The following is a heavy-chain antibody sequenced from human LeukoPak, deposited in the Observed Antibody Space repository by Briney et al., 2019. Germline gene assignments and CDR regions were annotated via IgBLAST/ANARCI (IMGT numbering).Heavy chain of an antibody. CDR3: AKDISWESSKGAGDY. D-gene: IGHD1-26*01. CDR2: VKQDGSEK. CDR1: GFTFSSYW. J-gene: IGHJ4*02. V-gene: IGHV3-7*01. Sequence: GGSLRLSCAASGFTFSSYWMSWVRQAPGKGLEWVASVKQDGSEKDYVDSVKGRFTISRDNAKNSLYLQMNSLRVEDTAVYYCAKDISWESSKGAGDYWGQGTLVTVSS.